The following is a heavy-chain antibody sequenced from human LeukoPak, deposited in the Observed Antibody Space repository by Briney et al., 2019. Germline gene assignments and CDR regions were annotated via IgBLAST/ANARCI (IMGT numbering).Heavy chain of an antibody. CDR2: ISGSGGST. Sequence: GGSLRLSCAASGYTFTSYAMNWGRQAPGKGLEWVSTISGSGGSTYYADSVKGRFTISRDNSKSTLYLQMSNLRDEDPGGYYCGRDGSGWLRLDYYFDHWGQGTLVTVSS. D-gene: IGHD6-19*01. CDR3: GRDGSGWLRLDYYFDH. CDR1: GYTFTSYA. V-gene: IGHV3-23*01. J-gene: IGHJ4*02.